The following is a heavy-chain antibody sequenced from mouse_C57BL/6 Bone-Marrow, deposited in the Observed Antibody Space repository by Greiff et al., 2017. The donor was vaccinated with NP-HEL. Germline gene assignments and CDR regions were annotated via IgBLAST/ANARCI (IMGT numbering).Heavy chain of an antibody. J-gene: IGHJ2*01. CDR3: AIMYYFDY. CDR1: GYTFTSYW. V-gene: IGHV1-69*01. CDR2: IDPSDSYT. Sequence: QVQLKQPGAELVMPGASVKLSCKASGYTFTSYWMHWVKQRPGQGLEWIGEIDPSDSYTNYNQKFKGKSTLTVDKSSSTAYMQLSSLTSEDSAVYYCAIMYYFDYWGQGTTLTVSS.